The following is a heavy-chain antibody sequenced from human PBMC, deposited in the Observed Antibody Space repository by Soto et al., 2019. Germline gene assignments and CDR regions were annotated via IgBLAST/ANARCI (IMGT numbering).Heavy chain of an antibody. Sequence: ASVKVSCKASGYTFTDYYMYWVRQAPGQGLEWMGWINPNSGGTNYAQKFQGWVTMTRDTSISTAYMELSRLRSDDTAVYYCARSGAIAVAGTPLDYWGQGTLVTVSS. CDR3: ARSGAIAVAGTPLDY. CDR1: GYTFTDYY. CDR2: INPNSGGT. D-gene: IGHD6-19*01. V-gene: IGHV1-2*04. J-gene: IGHJ4*02.